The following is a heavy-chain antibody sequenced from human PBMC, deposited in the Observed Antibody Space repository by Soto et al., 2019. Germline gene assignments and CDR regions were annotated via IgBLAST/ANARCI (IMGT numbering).Heavy chain of an antibody. CDR3: ARGQRFSDWFAP. D-gene: IGHD3-3*01. CDR2: IYSSGST. Sequence: SETLSLTCTVTGGAISGYYWTWIRQSDGEGLEWIGRIYSSGSTNYNPSLKSRVTISLDTSMNYFSLRLSSVTAADTAVYYCARGQRFSDWFAPWGQGTLVTVSS. J-gene: IGHJ5*02. V-gene: IGHV4-4*07. CDR1: GGAISGYY.